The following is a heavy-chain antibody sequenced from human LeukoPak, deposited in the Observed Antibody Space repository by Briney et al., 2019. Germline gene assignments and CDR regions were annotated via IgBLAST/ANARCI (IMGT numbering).Heavy chain of an antibody. Sequence: SQTLSLTCAISGDSVSSNSAAWNWIRQSPSRGLEWLGRTYYRSKWYSDYVVSVKSRITINTDTSKNQFSLQLNSVTPEDTAVYFCAREVISTYAFDIWGQGTMVTVSS. CDR3: AREVISTYAFDI. J-gene: IGHJ3*02. CDR1: GDSVSSNSAA. V-gene: IGHV6-1*01. D-gene: IGHD3-10*01. CDR2: TYYRSKWYS.